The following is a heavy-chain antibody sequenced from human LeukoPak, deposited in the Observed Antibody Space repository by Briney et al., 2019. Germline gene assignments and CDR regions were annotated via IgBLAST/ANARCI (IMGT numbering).Heavy chain of an antibody. V-gene: IGHV3-13*01. J-gene: IGHJ4*02. Sequence: GGSLRLSCAASGFTFSSYDMHWVRQATGKGLEWASAIGTAGDTYYPGSVKGRFTISRENAKNSLYLQMNSLRAGDTAVYYCARGYYYDSSGCPFDYWGQGTLVTVSS. D-gene: IGHD3-22*01. CDR2: IGTAGDT. CDR3: ARGYYYDSSGCPFDY. CDR1: GFTFSSYD.